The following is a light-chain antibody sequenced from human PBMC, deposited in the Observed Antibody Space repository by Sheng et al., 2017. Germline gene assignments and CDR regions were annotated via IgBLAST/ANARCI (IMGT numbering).Light chain of an antibody. CDR2: AAS. Sequence: AIRITQSPSSLSASTGDRVTITCRASQGISSYLAWYQQKPGKAPKLLIYAASTLQSGVPSRFSGSGSGTDFTLTISSLQPEDVATYYCQKYNTALGVTFGPGTKVDIK. J-gene: IGKJ3*01. CDR3: QKYNTALGVT. V-gene: IGKV1-8*01. CDR1: QGISSY.